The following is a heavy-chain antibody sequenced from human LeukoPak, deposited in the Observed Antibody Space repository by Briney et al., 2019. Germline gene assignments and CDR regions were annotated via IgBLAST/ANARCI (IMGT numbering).Heavy chain of an antibody. CDR1: GYTFTSYY. CDR3: ARERSDYYYYMDV. V-gene: IGHV1-46*01. Sequence: ASVKVSSKASGYTFTSYYMHWVRQAPGQGLEWMGIINPSGGSTSYAQKFPGRVTMTRDMSTSTVYMELSSLRSEDTAVYYCARERSDYYYYMDVWGKGTTVTVSS. J-gene: IGHJ6*03. D-gene: IGHD3-3*01. CDR2: INPSGGST.